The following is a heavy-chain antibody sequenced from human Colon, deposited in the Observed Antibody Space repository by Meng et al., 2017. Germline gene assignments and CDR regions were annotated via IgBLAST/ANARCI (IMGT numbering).Heavy chain of an antibody. V-gene: IGHV3-74*01. CDR1: GFTFNSYW. J-gene: IGHJ5*02. CDR2: INDDGSRT. Sequence: GESLKISCAASGFTFNSYWMHWVRQAPGKGLVWVSRINDDGSRTSYADSVKGRFTISRDNAKNTLYLQMNSLTAADTAVYYCARVRSGSWDWFEPWGQGTLVTVSS. D-gene: IGHD1-26*01. CDR3: ARVRSGSWDWFEP.